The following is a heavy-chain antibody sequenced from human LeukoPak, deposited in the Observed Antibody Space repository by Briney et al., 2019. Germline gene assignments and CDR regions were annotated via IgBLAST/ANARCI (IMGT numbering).Heavy chain of an antibody. V-gene: IGHV3-48*01. J-gene: IGHJ6*02. D-gene: IGHD6-13*01. Sequence: PGGSLRLSCAASGFTFSSYSMNWVRQAPGKGLEWVSYISSSSSTIYYADSVKGRFTISRDNSKNTLYLQMNSLRAEDTAVYYCSSSWLYYYYGMDVWGQGTTVTVSS. CDR3: SSSWLYYYYGMDV. CDR2: ISSSSSTI. CDR1: GFTFSSYS.